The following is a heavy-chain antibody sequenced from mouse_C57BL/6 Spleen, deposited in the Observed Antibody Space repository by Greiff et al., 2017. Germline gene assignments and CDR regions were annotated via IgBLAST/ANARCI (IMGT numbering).Heavy chain of an antibody. CDR1: GFTFSSYG. Sequence: EVQGVESGGDLVKPGGSLKLSCAASGFTFSSYGMSWVRQTPDKRLEWVATISSGGSYTYYPDSVKGRFTISRDHAKNTLYLQMSSLKSEDTAMYYCARGTGGYFDVWGTGTTVTVSS. CDR2: ISSGGSYT. V-gene: IGHV5-6*01. D-gene: IGHD3-3*01. J-gene: IGHJ1*03. CDR3: ARGTGGYFDV.